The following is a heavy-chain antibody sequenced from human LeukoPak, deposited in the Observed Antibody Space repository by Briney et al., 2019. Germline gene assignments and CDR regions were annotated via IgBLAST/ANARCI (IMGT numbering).Heavy chain of an antibody. CDR3: ASLTCSSTSCEGLSGPYYYYYYMDV. V-gene: IGHV3-74*01. Sequence: GGSLRLSCGASGFTFSSYWMHWVRQAPGKGLVWVSRINNDGSSTSYADSVQGRFTISRDNSKNTLYLQMNSLRAEDTAVYYCASLTCSSTSCEGLSGPYYYYYYMDVWGKGTTVTISS. D-gene: IGHD2-2*01. J-gene: IGHJ6*03. CDR1: GFTFSSYW. CDR2: INNDGSST.